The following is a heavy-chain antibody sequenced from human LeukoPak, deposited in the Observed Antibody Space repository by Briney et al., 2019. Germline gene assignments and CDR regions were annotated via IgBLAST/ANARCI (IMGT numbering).Heavy chain of an antibody. CDR1: GGSISSGGYY. V-gene: IGHV4-31*03. D-gene: IGHD3-22*01. CDR3: ARDRDSSGLRDFDL. Sequence: SETLSLTCTVSGGSISSGGYYWSWIRQHPGKGLEWIGYIYYSGSTYYNPSLKSRVTISVDTSKNQFSLKLSSVTAADTAVYYCARDRDSSGLRDFDLWGRGTLVTVSA. CDR2: IYYSGST. J-gene: IGHJ2*01.